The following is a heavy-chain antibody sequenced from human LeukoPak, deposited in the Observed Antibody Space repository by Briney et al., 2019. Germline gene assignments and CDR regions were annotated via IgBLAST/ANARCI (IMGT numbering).Heavy chain of an antibody. J-gene: IGHJ4*02. CDR3: ARVSRGNSVGGDY. CDR2: INHSGIT. D-gene: IGHD4-23*01. CDR1: GGSFSGHY. Sequence: SETLSLTCAVYGGSFSGHYWSWIRQPPGKGLEWIAEINHSGITNYNPSLKSRLTISVDTSKNQFSLRLSSVTAADTAMYYCARVSRGNSVGGDYWGQGTLVTVSS. V-gene: IGHV4-34*01.